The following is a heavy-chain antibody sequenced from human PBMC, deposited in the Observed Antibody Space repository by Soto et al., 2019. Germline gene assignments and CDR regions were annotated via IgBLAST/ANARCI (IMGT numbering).Heavy chain of an antibody. CDR3: ARIRGYWYGLDV. J-gene: IGHJ6*02. V-gene: IGHV3-23*01. CDR2: ISGTGGDT. CDR1: GFRLITYG. Sequence: EVQLLEAGGGLVQPGGSLRLSCAASGFRLITYGMSWVRQAPGKGLEWVSSISGTGGDTYYADSVKGRFTSSRDNSNNMLYLQMNSLRVEDTAVYYCARIRGYWYGLDVWGQGTTITVSS.